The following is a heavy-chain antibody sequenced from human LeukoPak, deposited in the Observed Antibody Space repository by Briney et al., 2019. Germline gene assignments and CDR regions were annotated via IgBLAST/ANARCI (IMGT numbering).Heavy chain of an antibody. CDR2: ISRSDSNI. Sequence: GGSLRLSCAASGFTFSSYEMNWVRQAPGKGLEWVSYISRSDSNIYYADSVKGRFTISRDNAKNSLYLQMNSLKAEDTAVYYCARNGGNSYWYFDLWGRGTPVTVSS. CDR1: GFTFSSYE. J-gene: IGHJ2*01. V-gene: IGHV3-48*03. D-gene: IGHD4-23*01. CDR3: ARNGGNSYWYFDL.